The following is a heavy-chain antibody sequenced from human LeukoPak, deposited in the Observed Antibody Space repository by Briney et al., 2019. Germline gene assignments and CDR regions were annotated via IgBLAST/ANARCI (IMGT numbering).Heavy chain of an antibody. CDR3: ARATGVGYPSPDY. Sequence: GGSLRPSCAASGFTFRSYAMSWVRQAPGKGLEWVAVMSYDGSIKYYADSVKGRFTISRDNSKSTLYLQVNSLRPEDTAVYFCARATGVGYPSPDYWGQGTLVTVSS. D-gene: IGHD3-22*01. CDR1: GFTFRSYA. CDR2: MSYDGSIK. V-gene: IGHV3-30-3*01. J-gene: IGHJ4*02.